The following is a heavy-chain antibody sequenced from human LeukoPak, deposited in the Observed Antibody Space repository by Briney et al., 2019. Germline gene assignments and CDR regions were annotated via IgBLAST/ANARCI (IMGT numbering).Heavy chain of an antibody. J-gene: IGHJ4*02. CDR2: IAYDGSNI. CDR3: AKDFRIGYSAHFDY. V-gene: IGHV3-30*18. D-gene: IGHD2-21*01. CDR1: GFTFSTFG. Sequence: GGSLRLSCAASGFTFSTFGMHWVRQAPGKGLEWVAVIAYDGSNIYYADSVKGRFTISRDNSKNTLYLQMDSLRGEDTAVYYCAKDFRIGYSAHFDYWGQGALVTVSS.